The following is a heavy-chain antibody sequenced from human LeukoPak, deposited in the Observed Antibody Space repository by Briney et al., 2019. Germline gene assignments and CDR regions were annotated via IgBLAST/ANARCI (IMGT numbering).Heavy chain of an antibody. D-gene: IGHD1-26*01. CDR2: ISYDGSNK. CDR1: GLTFSSYA. V-gene: IGHV3-30-3*01. J-gene: IGHJ5*02. Sequence: GGSLRLSCAASGLTFSSYAMHWVRQAPGKGLEWVAVISYDGSNKYYADSVKGRFTISRDNSKNTLYLQMNSLRAEDTAVYYCARGRYSGSPPNWFDPWGQGTLVTVSS. CDR3: ARGRYSGSPPNWFDP.